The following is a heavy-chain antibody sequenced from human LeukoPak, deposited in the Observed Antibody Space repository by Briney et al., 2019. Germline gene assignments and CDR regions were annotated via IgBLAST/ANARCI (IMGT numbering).Heavy chain of an antibody. V-gene: IGHV4-38-2*01. J-gene: IGHJ6*03. Sequence: SETLSLTCAVSGYSLSNGYYWVWIRQPPGRGLEWIGSLYHSDSAYYNTSLRSRVSLSVDTSKKQFSLTLSFVTAADTAVYYCARQHDSYYYYYIDVWGSGTTVTVSS. CDR3: ARQHDSYYYYYIDV. CDR2: LYHSDSA. CDR1: GYSLSNGYY.